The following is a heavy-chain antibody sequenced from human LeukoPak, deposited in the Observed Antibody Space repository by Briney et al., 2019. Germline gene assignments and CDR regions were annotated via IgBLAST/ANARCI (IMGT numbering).Heavy chain of an antibody. CDR2: INSDGSST. Sequence: GGSLRLSCAASGFTFSSYWMHWVRQAPGKGLVWVSRINSDGSSTSYADSVKGRFTISRDNAKNTLYLQMNSLRAQEPAVYYCATDPPIVGTTSGWGPGTLVTASS. V-gene: IGHV3-74*01. CDR3: ATDPPIVGTTSG. J-gene: IGHJ4*02. D-gene: IGHD1-26*01. CDR1: GFTFSSYW.